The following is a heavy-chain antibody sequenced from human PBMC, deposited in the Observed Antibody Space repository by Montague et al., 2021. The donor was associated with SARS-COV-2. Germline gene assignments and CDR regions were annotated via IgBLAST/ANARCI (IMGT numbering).Heavy chain of an antibody. V-gene: IGHV3-23*01. D-gene: IGHD5-12*01. J-gene: IGHJ4*02. CDR1: GFTFSSYA. Sequence: SLRLSCAASGFTFSSYAMSWVRQAPGKGLEWVSAISGSGGSTYYADSVKGRFTISRDNSKNTLYLQMNSLRAEDTAVDYCAKGRTVVASISPFDYWGQGTLVTVSS. CDR3: AKGRTVVASISPFDY. CDR2: ISGSGGST.